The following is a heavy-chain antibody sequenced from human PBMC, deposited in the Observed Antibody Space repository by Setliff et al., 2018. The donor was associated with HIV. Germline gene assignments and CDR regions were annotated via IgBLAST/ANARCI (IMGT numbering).Heavy chain of an antibody. CDR1: GGSISSSGDY. V-gene: IGHV4-31*03. CDR3: ARAPITIFGVIIIPVYFDY. CDR2: IYYTGST. J-gene: IGHJ4*02. D-gene: IGHD3-3*01. Sequence: KTSETLSLTCTVSGGSISSSGDYWSWVRQHPGKGLEWIGYIYYTGSTYSNPSLQSRVRISVDTSKNQFSLKLSSVTAADTAVYYCARAPITIFGVIIIPVYFDYWGQGTLVTVSS.